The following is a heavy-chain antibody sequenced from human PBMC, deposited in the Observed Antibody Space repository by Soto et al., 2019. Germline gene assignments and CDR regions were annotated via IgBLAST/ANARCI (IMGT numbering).Heavy chain of an antibody. V-gene: IGHV3-21*01. CDR3: TRDASRDSSARGWFDP. CDR1: GFTSRSFT. CDR2: ISSNSAYI. Sequence: GGSLRLSCAASGFTSRSFTMNWVRQAPGKGLEWVSTISSNSAYIYYTDALRGRFTISRDNAKNSLHLQMNSLRAEDTAVYYCTRDASRDSSARGWFDPWGPGTLVTVSS. D-gene: IGHD6-13*01. J-gene: IGHJ5*02.